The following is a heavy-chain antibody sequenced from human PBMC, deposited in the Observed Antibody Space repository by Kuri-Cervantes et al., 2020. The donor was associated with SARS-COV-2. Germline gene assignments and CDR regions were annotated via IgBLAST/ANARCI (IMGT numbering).Heavy chain of an antibody. CDR1: GFTFTSSA. CDR3: AAGYDFWSGYQIS. Sequence: SVKVSCKASGFTFTSSAVQWVRQARGQRLEWIGWIVVGSGNTNYAQKFQERVTITRDMSTSTAYMELSSLRSEDTAVYYCAAGYDFWSGYQISWGQGTLVTVSS. J-gene: IGHJ5*02. CDR2: IVVGSGNT. V-gene: IGHV1-58*01. D-gene: IGHD3-3*01.